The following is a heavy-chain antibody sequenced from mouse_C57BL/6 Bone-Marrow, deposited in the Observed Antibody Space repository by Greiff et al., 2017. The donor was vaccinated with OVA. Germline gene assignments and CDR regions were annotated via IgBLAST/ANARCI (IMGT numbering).Heavy chain of an antibody. D-gene: IGHD1-1*01. Sequence: EVMLVESGGGLVKPGGSLKLSCAASGFTFSSYTMSWVRQTPEKRLEWVATISGGGGNTYYPDSVKGRFTISRDNAKNNLYLQMSSLRSEDTALYYCARPYYDGSRSWFAYWGQGTLVTVSA. J-gene: IGHJ3*01. CDR3: ARPYYDGSRSWFAY. CDR2: ISGGGGNT. CDR1: GFTFSSYT. V-gene: IGHV5-9*01.